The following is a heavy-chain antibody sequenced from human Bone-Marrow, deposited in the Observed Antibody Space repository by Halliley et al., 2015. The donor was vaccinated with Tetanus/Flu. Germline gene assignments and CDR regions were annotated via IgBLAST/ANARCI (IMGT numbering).Heavy chain of an antibody. D-gene: IGHD3-9*01. CDR3: ARGSTGLQRNDAFDF. Sequence: SLRLSCAASGFSFSNYNMDWVRQTPGKGLEWVASISPSYTYVYYADSVKGRHTISGDNAKNSLVLQMNSLRAEDTGIYYCARGSTGLQRNDAFDFWGQGTMVTVSS. CDR1: GFSFSNYN. J-gene: IGHJ3*01. CDR2: ISPSYTYV. V-gene: IGHV3-21*01.